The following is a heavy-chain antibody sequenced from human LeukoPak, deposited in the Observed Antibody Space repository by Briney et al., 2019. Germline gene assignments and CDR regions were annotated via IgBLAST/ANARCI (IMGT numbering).Heavy chain of an antibody. Sequence: SETLSLTCTVSGGSISSSSHYWGWIRQPPGKGLEWIASIFYSENTYYNPSLSSRVTISGDTSKNQFSLKLSSVTAADTAVYYCASLVGATTRLGVGVFDYWGQGTLVTVFS. V-gene: IGHV4-39*01. J-gene: IGHJ4*02. D-gene: IGHD1-26*01. CDR1: GGSISSSSHY. CDR2: IFYSENT. CDR3: ASLVGATTRLGVGVFDY.